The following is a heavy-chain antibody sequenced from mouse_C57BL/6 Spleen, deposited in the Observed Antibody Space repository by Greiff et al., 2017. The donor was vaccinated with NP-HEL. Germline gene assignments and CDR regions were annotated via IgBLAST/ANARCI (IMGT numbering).Heavy chain of an antibody. CDR1: GYSFTGYY. D-gene: IGHD1-1*01. J-gene: IGHJ1*03. CDR3: ARRRVTTVVAKDWYFDV. CDR2: IYPYNGVA. V-gene: IGHV1-31*01. Sequence: EVQLQQSGPELVKPGASVKISCKASGYSFTGYYMHWVKQSHGNSLDWIGYIYPYNGVASYNQKFKGKATLTVDKTSSTAYMELRSLTSEDSAVYYCARRRVTTVVAKDWYFDVWGTVTTVTVSS.